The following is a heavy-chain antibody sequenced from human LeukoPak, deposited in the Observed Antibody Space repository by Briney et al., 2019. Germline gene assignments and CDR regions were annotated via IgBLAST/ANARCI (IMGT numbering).Heavy chain of an antibody. CDR2: ISSSSSYI. D-gene: IGHD2-15*01. CDR1: GFTFSSYS. J-gene: IGHJ4*02. CDR3: ARAPEAVPDY. V-gene: IGHV3-21*01. Sequence: GGSLRLSCAASGFTFSSYSMNWVRQAPGKGLEWVSSISSSSSYIYYADSVKGRFTTSRDNAKNSLYLQMNSLRAEDTAVYYCARAPEAVPDYWGQGTLVTVSS.